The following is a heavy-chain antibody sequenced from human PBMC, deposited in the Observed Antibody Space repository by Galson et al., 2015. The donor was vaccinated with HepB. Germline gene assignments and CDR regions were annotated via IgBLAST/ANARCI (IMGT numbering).Heavy chain of an antibody. V-gene: IGHV4-34*01. J-gene: IGHJ5*02. CDR2: INHSGST. Sequence: ETLSLTCAVYGGSFRGYYWSWIRQPPGKGLERIGEINHSGSTNYNPSLKSRVTISVDTSKNQFSLKLSSVTAADTAVYYCARDGKPRWFDPWGQGTLVTVSS. D-gene: IGHD1-26*01. CDR3: ARDGKPRWFDP. CDR1: GGSFRGYY.